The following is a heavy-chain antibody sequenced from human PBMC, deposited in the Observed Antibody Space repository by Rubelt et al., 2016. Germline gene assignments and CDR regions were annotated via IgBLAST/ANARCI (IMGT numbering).Heavy chain of an antibody. CDR3: ARFAIGGHSSGYLFDY. CDR2: ISAYNGNT. CDR1: GYTFTSYG. Sequence: QVQLVQSGAEVKKPGASVKVSCKASGYTFTSYGISWVRQAPGQGLEWMGWISAYNGNTNYAQKFQGRVTMTRDTSSSTAYMERGRLRSDDTAVYYCARFAIGGHSSGYLFDYWGQGTLVTVSS. V-gene: IGHV1-18*01. D-gene: IGHD3-22*01. J-gene: IGHJ4*02.